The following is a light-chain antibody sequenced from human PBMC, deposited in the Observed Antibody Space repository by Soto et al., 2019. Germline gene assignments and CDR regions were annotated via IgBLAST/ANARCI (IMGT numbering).Light chain of an antibody. CDR1: QTVRNNY. J-gene: IGKJ5*01. Sequence: EIVLTQSPGTLSLSPGERATLSCRASQTVRNNYLAWYQQKPGQAPRLLIYDASNRATGIPARFSGSGSGTDFTLTISSLEPEDFAVYYCQQRSNWPPLTFGQGTRLEIK. CDR2: DAS. V-gene: IGKV3-11*01. CDR3: QQRSNWPPLT.